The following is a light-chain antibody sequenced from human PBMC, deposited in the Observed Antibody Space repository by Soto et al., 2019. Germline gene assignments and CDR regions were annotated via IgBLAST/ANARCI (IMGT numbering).Light chain of an antibody. Sequence: QSALTQPASVSGSPGQSITISCTGTSSDVGSYNYVSWYQQHPGKAPKLMIYEVSNRPSGVSNRFSGSKSGNTASLTISGLXXXXXANYYCSSYTSISTRVFGGGTQL. J-gene: IGLJ3*02. V-gene: IGLV2-14*01. CDR1: SSDVGSYNY. CDR3: SSYTSISTRV. CDR2: EVS.